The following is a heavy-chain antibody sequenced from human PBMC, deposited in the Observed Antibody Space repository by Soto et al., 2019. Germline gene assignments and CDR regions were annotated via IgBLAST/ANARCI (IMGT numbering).Heavy chain of an antibody. V-gene: IGHV1-69*13. D-gene: IGHD3-22*01. CDR2: IIPIFDTT. CDR1: GGSFSSYA. CDR3: AICSYSFDSIGYDGAFDI. Sequence: SVKVSCKASGGSFSSYAVNWVRQAPGKGLEWMGGIIPIFDTTNNAQKFQGRVTITADESTITAYMELSSLTSADTAVYYCAICSYSFDSIGYDGAFDIWGQGTVVTVSS. J-gene: IGHJ3*02.